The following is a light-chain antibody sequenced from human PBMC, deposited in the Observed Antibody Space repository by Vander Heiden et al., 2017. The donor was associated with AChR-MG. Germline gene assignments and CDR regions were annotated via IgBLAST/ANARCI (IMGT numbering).Light chain of an antibody. J-gene: IGKJ5*01. CDR2: AAS. CDR1: QSISSY. V-gene: IGKV1-39*01. Sequence: DIQMTQSPSSLSASVGDIVTITCRASQSISSYLNWYQQKPGKAPKLLIYAASSLQSGVPSRFSGSGSGTDFTLTISSLQPEDFATYYCQQSDSTPPDTFGQGTRLEIK. CDR3: QQSDSTPPDT.